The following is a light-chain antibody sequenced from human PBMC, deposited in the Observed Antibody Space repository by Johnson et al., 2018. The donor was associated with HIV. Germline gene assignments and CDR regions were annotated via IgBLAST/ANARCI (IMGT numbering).Light chain of an antibody. J-gene: IGLJ1*01. CDR1: SSNIRNNY. CDR2: DNN. CDR3: GTWDTSLSARGV. V-gene: IGLV1-51*01. Sequence: QSVLTQPPSVSAAPGQKVTISCSGSSSNIRNNYVSWYQQLPGRAPKLLIYDNNKRPSGIPDRFSGSKSGTSATLGITGLQTGDEADYYCGTWDTSLSARGVFGTGTKVTVL.